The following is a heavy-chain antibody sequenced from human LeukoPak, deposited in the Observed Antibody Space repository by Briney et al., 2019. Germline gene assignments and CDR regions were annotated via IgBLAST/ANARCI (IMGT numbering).Heavy chain of an antibody. CDR1: SGSISGHY. J-gene: IGHJ4*02. V-gene: IGHV4-59*08. D-gene: IGHD1-26*01. CDR2: IYYSGVT. Sequence: PSETLSLTCTVSSGSISGHYWSWVRQPRGKGLEWIAYIYYSGVTKYNPSLKSRVSISVDSSKNQFSLKLDSVTAADTAVYYCARHAQSPYSGSFDYWGQGTLVTVSS. CDR3: ARHAQSPYSGSFDY.